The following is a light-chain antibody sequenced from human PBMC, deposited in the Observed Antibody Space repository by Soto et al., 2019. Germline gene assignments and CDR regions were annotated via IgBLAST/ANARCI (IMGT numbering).Light chain of an antibody. CDR3: QKHNSAPFT. Sequence: DIQMTQSPSSLSASVRDRVTITCRASQGISNYLAWYQQKPGKVPKLLIYAASTLQLGVPSRFSGSGSGTEFTLTISSLQPEDVATYYCQKHNSAPFTFGPGTKVDIK. CDR2: AAS. CDR1: QGISNY. J-gene: IGKJ3*01. V-gene: IGKV1-27*01.